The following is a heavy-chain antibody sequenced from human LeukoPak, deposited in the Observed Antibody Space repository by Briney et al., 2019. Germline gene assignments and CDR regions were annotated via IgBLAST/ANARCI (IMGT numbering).Heavy chain of an antibody. CDR1: GFTFSSYW. Sequence: GGSLRLSCAASGFTFSSYWMHWVRQAPGKGLVWVSRINSDGSSTSYADSVKGRFTISRDNAKNTLYLQMNSLRAEDTAVYYCARVDYDILTGRRVDAFDIWGQGTMVTVSS. J-gene: IGHJ3*02. D-gene: IGHD3-9*01. CDR2: INSDGSST. CDR3: ARVDYDILTGRRVDAFDI. V-gene: IGHV3-74*01.